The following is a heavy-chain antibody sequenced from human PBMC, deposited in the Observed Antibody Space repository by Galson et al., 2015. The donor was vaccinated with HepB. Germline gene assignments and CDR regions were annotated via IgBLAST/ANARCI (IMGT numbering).Heavy chain of an antibody. J-gene: IGHJ3*02. Sequence: SLRLSCAASGFTFSSYSMNWVRQAPGKGLEWVSSISSSSSYIYYADSVKGRFTISRDNAKNSLYLQMNSLRAEDTAVYYCARERGTAMVDAFDIWGQGTMVTVSS. CDR2: ISSSSSYI. CDR3: ARERGTAMVDAFDI. D-gene: IGHD5-18*01. V-gene: IGHV3-21*01. CDR1: GFTFSSYS.